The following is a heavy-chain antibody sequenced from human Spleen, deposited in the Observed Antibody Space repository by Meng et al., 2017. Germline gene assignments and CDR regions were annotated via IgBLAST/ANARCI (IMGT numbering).Heavy chain of an antibody. CDR1: GGSFSGYY. Sequence: GSLRLSCAVYGGSFSGYYWSWIRQPPGKGLEWIGEINHSGSTNYNPSLKSRVIISVDTSKNQFSLKLSSVTAADTAVYYCASSCGGGCDNFDYWVQGTLATFPS. CDR3: ASSCGGGCDNFDY. D-gene: IGHD2-21*02. J-gene: IGHJ4*02. V-gene: IGHV4-34*01. CDR2: INHSGST.